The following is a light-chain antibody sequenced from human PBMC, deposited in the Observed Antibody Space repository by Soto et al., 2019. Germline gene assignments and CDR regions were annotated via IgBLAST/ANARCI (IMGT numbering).Light chain of an antibody. CDR3: TSYTSSTNLFV. J-gene: IGLJ1*01. V-gene: IGLV2-14*01. CDR1: SSDVGGYDY. Sequence: QSALTQAAAVSGSPGQSITISCTGTSSDVGGYDYVSWYQQRPGKVPKLLIYEVTNRPSGVSDRFSGSKSGNTASLTISGLQAEDEDDYYCTSYTSSTNLFVFGTGTKVTVL. CDR2: EVT.